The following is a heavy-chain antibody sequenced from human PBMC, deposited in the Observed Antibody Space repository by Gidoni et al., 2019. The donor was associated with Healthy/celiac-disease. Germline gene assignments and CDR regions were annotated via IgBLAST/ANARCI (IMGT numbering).Heavy chain of an antibody. Sequence: QLVQSGAEVNTPGALVTVSCKASGHTFTSYGISWVRQAPGKGLEWMGWISTYNGNTNYAEKLQGSVTMTTDTTTSTAYMELRSLRSDGTAVYYCAGLCIRDGYPSDYWGQGTLVTVSS. V-gene: IGHV1-18*01. J-gene: IGHJ4*02. CDR2: ISTYNGNT. D-gene: IGHD3-3*02. CDR3: AGLCIRDGYPSDY. CDR1: GHTFTSYG.